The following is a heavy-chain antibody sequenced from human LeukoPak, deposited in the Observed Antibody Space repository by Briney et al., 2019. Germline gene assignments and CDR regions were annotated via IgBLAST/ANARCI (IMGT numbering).Heavy chain of an antibody. J-gene: IGHJ4*02. CDR3: ARDGPTLYGPLDY. V-gene: IGHV1-69*13. CDR2: IIPIFGTA. CDR1: VGTFSSYA. Sequence: ASVNVSCKSSVGTFSSYAISWVRPAPPQGREWMGGIIPIFGTANYAQKFQGRVTITADESTSTAYMELCSLRSEDTAVYYCARDGPTLYGPLDYWGQGTLVTASS. D-gene: IGHD3/OR15-3a*01.